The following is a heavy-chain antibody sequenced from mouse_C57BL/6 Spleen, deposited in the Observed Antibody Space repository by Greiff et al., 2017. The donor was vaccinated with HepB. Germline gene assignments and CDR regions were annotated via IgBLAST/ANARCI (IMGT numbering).Heavy chain of an antibody. CDR1: GYSITSGYY. Sequence: ESGPGLVKPSQSLSLTCSVTGYSITSGYYWNWIRQFPGNKLEWMGYISYDGSNNYNPSLKNRISITRDTSKNQFILKLNSVTTEDTATYYCARDVGGNYEGYFDVWGTGTTVTVSS. J-gene: IGHJ1*03. V-gene: IGHV3-6*01. D-gene: IGHD2-1*01. CDR3: ARDVGGNYEGYFDV. CDR2: ISYDGSN.